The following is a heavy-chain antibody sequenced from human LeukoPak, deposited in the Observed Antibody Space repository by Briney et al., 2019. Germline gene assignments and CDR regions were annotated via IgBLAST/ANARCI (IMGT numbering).Heavy chain of an antibody. CDR2: IKQDGSEK. D-gene: IGHD6-19*01. J-gene: IGHJ4*02. CDR1: GLTFSDYY. V-gene: IGHV3-7*01. CDR3: VRDTYRIAVAGSSGLGY. Sequence: GGSLRLSCTASGLTFSDYYMSWIRQAPGKGLEWVANIKQDGSEKSYVDSVKGRFTISRDNVKNSVYLQMHSLRAEDTAIYYCVRDTYRIAVAGSSGLGYWGQGTLVTVSS.